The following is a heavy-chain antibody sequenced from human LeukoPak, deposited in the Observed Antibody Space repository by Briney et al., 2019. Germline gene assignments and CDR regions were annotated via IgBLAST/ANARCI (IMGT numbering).Heavy chain of an antibody. J-gene: IGHJ6*02. V-gene: IGHV3-48*02. CDR3: ARDTAMVYYYYGMDV. CDR1: GFTFSSYS. CDR2: ISSSSSTI. Sequence: GGSLRLSCVASGFTFSSYSMNWVRQAPGKGLEWVSYISSSSSTIYYADSVKGRFTISRDNAKNSLYLQMNSLRDEDTAVYYCARDTAMVYYYYGMDVWGQGTTVTVSS. D-gene: IGHD5-18*01.